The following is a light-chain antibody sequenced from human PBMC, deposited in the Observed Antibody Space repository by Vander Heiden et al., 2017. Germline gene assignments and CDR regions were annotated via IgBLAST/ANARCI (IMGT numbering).Light chain of an antibody. V-gene: IGKV3-15*01. Sequence: EIVITQSPAPLSVSPGERATLSCRASQSVSSYLAWYQQKPGQAPRLLIFGASTRATGIPARFSGSWSGTEFTLTISRLQSEGFSVYFCQQYNNWPLFGEGTKVEIK. CDR2: GAS. CDR3: QQYNNWPL. CDR1: QSVSSY. J-gene: IGKJ4*01.